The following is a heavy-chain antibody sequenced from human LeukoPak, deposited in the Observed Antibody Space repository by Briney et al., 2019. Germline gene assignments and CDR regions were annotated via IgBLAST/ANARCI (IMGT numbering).Heavy chain of an antibody. J-gene: IGHJ5*01. CDR2: IGGAGDT. Sequence: GGSLRLSCAVSGFTVSSHAMSWVRQASGKGLEWVSLIGGAGDTFYADSVKGRFVLSRDNSRNTVHLQMNSLRAEDTATYYCVKDYCHGGFCPFPFFDSWGQGTLVTVSS. V-gene: IGHV3-23*01. CDR1: GFTVSSHA. CDR3: VKDYCHGGFCPFPFFDS. D-gene: IGHD2-15*01.